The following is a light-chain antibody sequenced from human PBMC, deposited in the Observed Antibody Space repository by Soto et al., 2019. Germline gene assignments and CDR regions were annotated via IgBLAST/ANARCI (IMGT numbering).Light chain of an antibody. J-gene: IGKJ1*01. V-gene: IGKV3-20*01. CDR3: QQYGSSGT. Sequence: EIVMTQSPATLSASPGERATLSCRASQDVSRFLAWYQQKPGQAPRLLIYGASSRATGIPDRFSGSGSGTDFTLTISRLEPEDFAVYYCQQYGSSGTFGQGTKVDIK. CDR2: GAS. CDR1: QDVSRF.